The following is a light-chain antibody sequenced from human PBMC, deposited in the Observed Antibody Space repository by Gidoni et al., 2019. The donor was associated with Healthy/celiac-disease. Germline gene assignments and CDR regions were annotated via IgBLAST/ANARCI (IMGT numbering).Light chain of an antibody. V-gene: IGKV3-11*01. Sequence: EIVLTQSPATLSLSPGERATLSCRASQSVSSYLACYQQKPGQAPRLLIYDASNRATGIPARFSGSGSGTDFTLTSSSLEPEDLAVYYCQQRSNWPPLTCGGGTKVEIK. J-gene: IGKJ4*01. CDR1: QSVSSY. CDR2: DAS. CDR3: QQRSNWPPLT.